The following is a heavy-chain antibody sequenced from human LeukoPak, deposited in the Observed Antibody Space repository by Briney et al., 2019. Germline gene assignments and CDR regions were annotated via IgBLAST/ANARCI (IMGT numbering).Heavy chain of an antibody. D-gene: IGHD6-6*01. V-gene: IGHV3-23*01. J-gene: IGHJ4*02. CDR2: ISGSGGST. CDR3: AKVYSSSMRRPYFDY. Sequence: GGSLRLSCAASGFTFSSYAMSWVRQAPGKGLEWVSAISGSGGSTYYADSVKGRFTISRDNSKNTLYLQMNSLRAEDTAVYYCAKVYSSSMRRPYFDYWGQGTLVTVSS. CDR1: GFTFSSYA.